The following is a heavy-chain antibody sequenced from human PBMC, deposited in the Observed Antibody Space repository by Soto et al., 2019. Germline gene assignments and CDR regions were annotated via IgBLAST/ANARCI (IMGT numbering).Heavy chain of an antibody. Sequence: WGSLRLSCAASGFTFSSYWMHWVRQAPGKGLVWVSRINSDGSSTSYADSVKGRFTISRDNAKNTLYLQMNSLRAEDTAVYYCASVAYDSSGYSFHYWGQGTLVTVSS. CDR3: ASVAYDSSGYSFHY. CDR1: GFTFSSYW. V-gene: IGHV3-74*01. D-gene: IGHD3-22*01. J-gene: IGHJ4*02. CDR2: INSDGSST.